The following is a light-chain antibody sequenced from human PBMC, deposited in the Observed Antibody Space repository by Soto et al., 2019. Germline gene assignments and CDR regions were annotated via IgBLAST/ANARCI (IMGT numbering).Light chain of an antibody. CDR2: DAS. CDR3: LHRYNLPLT. V-gene: IGKV3-11*01. CDR1: QAINTY. J-gene: IGKJ4*01. Sequence: EVVLTQSPATLSLSPGEKAILSCRASQAINTYLGWYQQKPGQPPRLLIYDASNRASGIPARFSGSGSGTDFTLTIDTLESEDCAIYYCLHRYNLPLTFGAGTKVEIK.